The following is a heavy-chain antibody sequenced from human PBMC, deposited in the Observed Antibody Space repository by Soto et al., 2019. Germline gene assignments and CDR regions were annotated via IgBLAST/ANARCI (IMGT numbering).Heavy chain of an antibody. J-gene: IGHJ4*02. V-gene: IGHV3-48*01. CDR3: ASTALPGYSSSWYYFDC. CDR2: ISSSSSTI. CDR1: GFTFSSYS. Sequence: EVQLVESGGGLVQPGGSLRLSCAASGFTFSSYSMNWVRQAPGKGLEWVSYISSSSSTIYYADSVKGRFTISRDNAKNSLYLQMNSLRGEDTAVYYCASTALPGYSSSWYYFDCWGQGTLVTVSS. D-gene: IGHD6-13*01.